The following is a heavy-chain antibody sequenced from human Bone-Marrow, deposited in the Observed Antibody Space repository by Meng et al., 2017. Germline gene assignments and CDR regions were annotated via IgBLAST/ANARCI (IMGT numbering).Heavy chain of an antibody. CDR1: GYTFTSYG. J-gene: IGHJ5*02. CDR3: ARDYCSSTSCYLGDWFDP. D-gene: IGHD2-2*01. Sequence: ASVKVSCKASGYTFTSYGISWVRQAPGQGLEWMGWISAYNGNTNYAQKLQGRVTMTTDTSTSTAYMELSRLRSDDMAVYYCARDYCSSTSCYLGDWFDPWGQGTLVTVSS. CDR2: ISAYNGNT. V-gene: IGHV1-18*03.